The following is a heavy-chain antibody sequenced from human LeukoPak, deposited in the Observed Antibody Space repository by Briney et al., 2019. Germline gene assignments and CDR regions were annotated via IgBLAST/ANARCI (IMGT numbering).Heavy chain of an antibody. J-gene: IGHJ4*02. CDR1: GLTFSNYW. CDR3: ARDRSRFYY. Sequence: QSGGSLRLSCAASGLTFSNYWMSWVRQAPGKGLEWVANIKEDGNEKYYVDSVKGRFTISRDNAKKSLYLQMNSLRAEDTAVYYCARDRSRFYYWGQGTPVTVS. V-gene: IGHV3-7*01. D-gene: IGHD2-2*01. CDR2: IKEDGNEK.